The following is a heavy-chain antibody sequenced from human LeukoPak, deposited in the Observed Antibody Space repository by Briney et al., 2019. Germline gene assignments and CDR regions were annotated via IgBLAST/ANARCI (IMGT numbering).Heavy chain of an antibody. Sequence: ASVKVSCKASGYTFTGYYMHWVRQAPGQGLEWMGWINPNSGGTNYVQTFQGRVTMTRDTSISTAYMELSRLRSDDTAVYYCARDGGAGLLWFGELLHGMDVWGQGTTVTVSS. CDR2: INPNSGGT. CDR3: ARDGGAGLLWFGELLHGMDV. CDR1: GYTFTGYY. J-gene: IGHJ6*02. V-gene: IGHV1-2*02. D-gene: IGHD3-10*01.